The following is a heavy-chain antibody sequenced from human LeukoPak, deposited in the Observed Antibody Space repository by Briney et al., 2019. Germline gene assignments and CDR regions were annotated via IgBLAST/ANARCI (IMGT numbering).Heavy chain of an antibody. D-gene: IGHD3-10*01. CDR2: IYYSGST. V-gene: IGHV4-59*01. CDR3: ARGSLRYGSGSYQTRPFDY. J-gene: IGHJ4*02. Sequence: PSETLSLTCTVSGGSISTYYWSWIRQPPGKGLEWIGSIYYSGSTNYNPSLKSRVTISVDTSKNQFSLKLSSVTAADTAVYYCARGSLRYGSGSYQTRPFDYWGQGTLVTVSS. CDR1: GGSISTYY.